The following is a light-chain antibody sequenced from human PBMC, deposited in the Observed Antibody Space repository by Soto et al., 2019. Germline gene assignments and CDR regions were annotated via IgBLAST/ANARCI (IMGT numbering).Light chain of an antibody. CDR3: QQANSFPLT. V-gene: IGKV1-5*03. J-gene: IGKJ4*01. CDR1: QTISSW. CDR2: KAS. Sequence: DIQITKRPSTLSGSVGDRVIITCRASQTISSWLAWYQQNPGKATKLLIYKASTLKSGVPSRFSGSRSGTEFTLTISRLQTDEFSTYYCQQANSFPLTVGEGTKVDIK.